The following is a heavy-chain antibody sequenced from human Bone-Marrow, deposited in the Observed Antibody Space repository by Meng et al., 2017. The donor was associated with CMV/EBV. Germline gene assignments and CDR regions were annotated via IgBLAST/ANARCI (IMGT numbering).Heavy chain of an antibody. J-gene: IGHJ5*02. CDR3: ARLPAAKHNWFDP. D-gene: IGHD2-2*01. CDR1: GDSISGSTFY. V-gene: IGHV4-39*07. CDR2: IYYSGST. Sequence: SETLSLTCTVSGDSISGSTFYWGWIRQPPGKGLEWIGSIYYSGSTYYNPSLKSRVTISVDTSKNQFSLKLSSVTAADTAVYYCARLPAAKHNWFDPWGQGTLVTVSS.